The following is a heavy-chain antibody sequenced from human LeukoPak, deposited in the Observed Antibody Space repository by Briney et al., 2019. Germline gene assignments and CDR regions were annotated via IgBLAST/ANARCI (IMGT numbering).Heavy chain of an antibody. CDR3: ARVYCSGGACVNWFDP. J-gene: IGHJ5*02. CDR1: GDSVSSNTAA. CDR2: TYYRSKWYN. D-gene: IGHD2-15*01. V-gene: IGHV6-1*01. Sequence: SQTLSLTCAISGDSVSSNTAAWNRIRQSPSRGLEWLGRTYYRSKWYNDYAVSVKSRITINPDTSKNQFSLQLNSVTPADTAVYYCARVYCSGGACVNWFDPWGQGALVTVSS.